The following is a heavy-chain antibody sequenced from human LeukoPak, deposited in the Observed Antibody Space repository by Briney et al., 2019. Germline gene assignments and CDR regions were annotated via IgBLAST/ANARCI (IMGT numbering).Heavy chain of an antibody. V-gene: IGHV4-59*01. D-gene: IGHD2-8*01. J-gene: IGHJ6*02. CDR2: TYYSGST. Sequence: SETLSLTCTVSGGSISGYYWSWIRQPPGKGLEWIGYTYYSGSTYYNPSLKSRVTISVDTSKNQFSLKLNSVTAADTAVYYCARDEMGDVWGQGTTVTVSS. CDR3: ARDEMGDV. CDR1: GGSISGYY.